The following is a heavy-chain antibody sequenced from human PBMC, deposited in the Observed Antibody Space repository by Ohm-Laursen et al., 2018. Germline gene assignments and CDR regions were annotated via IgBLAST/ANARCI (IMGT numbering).Heavy chain of an antibody. CDR3: ARGYVAVVRIGTRFDP. V-gene: IGHV4-4*07. CDR1: GGSINSYY. CDR2: IYGGGGT. D-gene: IGHD6-19*01. Sequence: TLSLTCSVSGGSINSYYWSWIRQHAVKGLEWIGRIYGGGGTNYNPSLESRVTISVDTSKNQFSLKLSSVTAADTAVYYCARGYVAVVRIGTRFDPWGQGTLVTVSS. J-gene: IGHJ5*02.